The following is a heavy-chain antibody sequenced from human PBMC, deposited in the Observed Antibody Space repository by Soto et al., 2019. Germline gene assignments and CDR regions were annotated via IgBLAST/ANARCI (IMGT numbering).Heavy chain of an antibody. D-gene: IGHD4-17*01. Sequence: QVQLVESGGGVVQPGTSLRLSCAASGFTFSRHGMHWVHQTPGKGLEWLAVILNDASGHWYADYVKGRFTISRDNFENTLYLQMNGLRLEDTAMYYCARDDDYPDNGFDYWGQGTLVTVSS. V-gene: IGHV3-33*01. J-gene: IGHJ4*02. CDR2: ILNDASGH. CDR1: GFTFSRHG. CDR3: ARDDDYPDNGFDY.